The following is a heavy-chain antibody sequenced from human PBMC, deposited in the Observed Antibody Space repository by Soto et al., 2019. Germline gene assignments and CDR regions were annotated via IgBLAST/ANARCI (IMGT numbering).Heavy chain of an antibody. Sequence: ASVKVSCKASGYTFTSYGISWVRQAPGQGLEWMGWISAYNGNANYAQKLQGRVTMTTDTSTSTAYMELRSLRSDDTAVYYCALGYYGSGSYLEVLTSYYYYGMDVWGQGTTVTVSS. J-gene: IGHJ6*02. CDR2: ISAYNGNA. D-gene: IGHD3-10*01. CDR1: GYTFTSYG. CDR3: ALGYYGSGSYLEVLTSYYYYGMDV. V-gene: IGHV1-18*01.